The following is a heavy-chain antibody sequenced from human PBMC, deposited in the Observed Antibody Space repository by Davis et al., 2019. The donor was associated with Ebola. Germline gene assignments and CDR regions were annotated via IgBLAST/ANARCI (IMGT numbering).Heavy chain of an antibody. Sequence: PGGSLRLSCVASGFTFNRFWMHWVRQAPGKGLVWVSHISGNGINTNYADSVKGRFTISRDNAKNTLYLQMNSLRVEDTAVYYRARGGFYNRDAFDIWGQGTMVTVSS. V-gene: IGHV3-74*01. D-gene: IGHD5-24*01. CDR3: ARGGFYNRDAFDI. J-gene: IGHJ3*02. CDR1: GFTFNRFW. CDR2: ISGNGINT.